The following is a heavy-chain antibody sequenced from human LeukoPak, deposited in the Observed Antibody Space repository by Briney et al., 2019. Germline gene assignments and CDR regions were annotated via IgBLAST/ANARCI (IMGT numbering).Heavy chain of an antibody. CDR3: ARRGEGGATFDY. CDR2: IYYSGST. D-gene: IGHD1-26*01. J-gene: IGHJ4*02. CDR1: GGSISSYY. V-gene: IGHV4-59*08. Sequence: SETPSLTCTVSGGSISSYYWSWIRQPPGKGLEWIGYIYYSGSTNYNPSLKSRVTISVDTSKNQFSLKLSSVTAADTAVYYCARRGEGGATFDYWGQGTLVTVSS.